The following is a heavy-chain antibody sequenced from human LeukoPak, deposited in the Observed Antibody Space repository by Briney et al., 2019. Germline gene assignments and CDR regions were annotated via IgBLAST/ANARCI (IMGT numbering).Heavy chain of an antibody. J-gene: IGHJ5*02. CDR3: ARQTTGRQWFDP. V-gene: IGHV4-59*01. D-gene: IGHD4-17*01. Sequence: PSETLSLTCTVSGGSISSYYGSWIRQPPGKGRGWIGFIYYIGSTNYNPSLKSRVTISVDTSKNQFSLKLSSVTAADTAVYYCARQTTGRQWFDPWGQGTLVTVSS. CDR1: GGSISSYY. CDR2: IYYIGST.